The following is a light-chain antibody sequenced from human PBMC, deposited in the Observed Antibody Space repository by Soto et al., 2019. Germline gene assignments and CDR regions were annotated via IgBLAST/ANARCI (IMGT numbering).Light chain of an antibody. CDR1: QSISRD. CDR3: QQSYNSPPWT. J-gene: IGKJ1*01. Sequence: DIQMTRSPSTLSASVGDRVTITCRASQSISRDLNWYQQKPGKAPKLLIYTASSLQSGVPSRFSGSGSGTDFTLTISSLQPEDFATYYCQQSYNSPPWTFGQGTKVDIK. CDR2: TAS. V-gene: IGKV1-39*01.